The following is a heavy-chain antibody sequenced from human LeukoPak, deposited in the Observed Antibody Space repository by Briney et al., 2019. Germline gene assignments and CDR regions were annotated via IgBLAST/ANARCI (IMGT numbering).Heavy chain of an antibody. J-gene: IGHJ6*04. CDR1: GGSISSSTYF. D-gene: IGHD3-22*01. CDR3: ARGSTRYYYDSSGYTDV. V-gene: IGHV4-39*07. Sequence: SETLPLTCTVSGGSISSSTYFWGWIRQPPGKGLEWIGTIYYSGSTYYNPSLKSRVTISVDTSKNQFSLKLSSVTAADTAVYYCARGSTRYYYDSSGYTDVWGKGTTVTISS. CDR2: IYYSGST.